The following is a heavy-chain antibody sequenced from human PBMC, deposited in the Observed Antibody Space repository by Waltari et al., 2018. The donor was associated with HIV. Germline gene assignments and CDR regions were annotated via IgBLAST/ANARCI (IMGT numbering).Heavy chain of an antibody. V-gene: IGHV3-23*01. Sequence: EMQLLASGGGLVRLGGSLSLPCAASGSTLSRFAMHWVRQAPGKGLEWVSGISDSTGRTYYGDSVKGRFTISRDNSKNTLYLQMSSLRVEDTAIYYCAKDEAGAGSPEVWFDPWGQGTLVTVSS. CDR2: ISDSTGRT. D-gene: IGHD6-13*01. CDR1: GSTLSRFA. CDR3: AKDEAGAGSPEVWFDP. J-gene: IGHJ5*02.